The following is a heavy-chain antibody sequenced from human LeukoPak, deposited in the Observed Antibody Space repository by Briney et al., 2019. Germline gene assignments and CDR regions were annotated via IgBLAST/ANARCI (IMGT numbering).Heavy chain of an antibody. CDR1: GFTFSNYW. CDR2: INSDGSST. Sequence: GGSLRLSCAASGFTFSNYWMHWVRQAPGKGLVWVSRINSDGSSTTSADSVKGRFTISRDNSKNTLYLQMNSLRADDTAVYYCAKGYYDILTDYFHNWFNPWGQGTLVIVSS. CDR3: AKGYYDILTDYFHNWFNP. J-gene: IGHJ5*02. D-gene: IGHD3-9*01. V-gene: IGHV3-74*01.